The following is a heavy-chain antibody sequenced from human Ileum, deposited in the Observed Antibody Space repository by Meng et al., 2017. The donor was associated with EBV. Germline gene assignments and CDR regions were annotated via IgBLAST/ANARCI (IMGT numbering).Heavy chain of an antibody. V-gene: IGHV4-61*01. CDR3: ARFVGYGDPRTSYNWFDH. D-gene: IGHD5-12*01. CDR2: IFDNGAT. CDR1: GGSVSSGNYY. Sequence: QVQLQESGPGLVKRSETLSLTCTVLGGSVSSGNYYWSWIRQPPGKGLEWIGYIFDNGATRYNPSLKSRVTVSRDTSENQLFLKLSSVTAADTAVYYCARFVGYGDPRTSYNWFDHWGQGTLVTVSS. J-gene: IGHJ5*02.